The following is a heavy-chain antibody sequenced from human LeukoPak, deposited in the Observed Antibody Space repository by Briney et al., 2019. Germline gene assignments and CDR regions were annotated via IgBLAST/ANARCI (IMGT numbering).Heavy chain of an antibody. CDR3: AREDWNYDGYFDY. Sequence: GRSPRLSCAASGFTFSSYAMHWVRQAPGKGLEWVAVISYDGSNKYYADSVKGRFTISRDNSKNTLYLQMNSLRAEDTAVYYCAREDWNYDGYFDYWGQGTLVTVSS. D-gene: IGHD1-7*01. CDR2: ISYDGSNK. V-gene: IGHV3-30-3*01. J-gene: IGHJ4*02. CDR1: GFTFSSYA.